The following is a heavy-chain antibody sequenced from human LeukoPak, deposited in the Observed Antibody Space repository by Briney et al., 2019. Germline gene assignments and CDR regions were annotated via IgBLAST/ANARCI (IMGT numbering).Heavy chain of an antibody. CDR3: IRGYCSSTSCYVNHFYGMDA. D-gene: IGHD2-2*01. Sequence: PGGSLRLSCAASGFTFSNYDMHWVRQTTGKGLEWVSSIGTTGDTYYPGSMKGRFTISRENAENSLYLQMNGLRAGDTAVYYCIRGYCSSTSCYVNHFYGMDAWGQGTTVTVSS. CDR2: IGTTGDT. V-gene: IGHV3-13*01. J-gene: IGHJ6*02. CDR1: GFTFSNYD.